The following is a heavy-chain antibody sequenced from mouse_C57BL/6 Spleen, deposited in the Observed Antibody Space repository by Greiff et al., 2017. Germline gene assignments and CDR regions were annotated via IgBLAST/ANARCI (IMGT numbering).Heavy chain of an antibody. V-gene: IGHV1-82*01. CDR3: APYGYDGSYAMDY. J-gene: IGHJ4*01. D-gene: IGHD2-2*01. Sequence: QVQLQQSGPELVKPGASVKISCKASGYAFSSSWMNWVKQRPGKGLEWIGRIYPGDGDTNYNGKFKGKATLTADKSSSTAYMQLSRLTSEDSSVYFCAPYGYDGSYAMDYWGQGTSVTVSS. CDR2: IYPGDGDT. CDR1: GYAFSSSW.